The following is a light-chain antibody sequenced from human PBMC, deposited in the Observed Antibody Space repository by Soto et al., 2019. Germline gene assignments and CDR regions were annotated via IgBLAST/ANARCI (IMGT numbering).Light chain of an antibody. Sequence: EIVLTQSPGTLSLSPGERATVSCRASQSVSSNYLAWYQQKPGQAPRLLIYGASTRATGIPARFSGSGSATDFPLTISRLEPEDFAVYYCQRYGTSPPLTFGGGTKVEIK. CDR2: GAS. V-gene: IGKV3-20*01. CDR3: QRYGTSPPLT. J-gene: IGKJ4*01. CDR1: QSVSSNY.